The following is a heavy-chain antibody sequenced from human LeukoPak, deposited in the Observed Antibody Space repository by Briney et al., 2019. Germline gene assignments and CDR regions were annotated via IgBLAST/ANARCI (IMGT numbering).Heavy chain of an antibody. CDR3: ATGQGYYYGSGSYWNY. D-gene: IGHD3-10*01. V-gene: IGHV1-24*01. J-gene: IGHJ4*02. Sequence: ASVKVSCKVSGYTLTELSMHWVRQAPGKGLEWMGGFDPEDGETIYAQKFQGRVTMTEDTSTDTAYMELSSLRSEDTAVYYCATGQGYYYGSGSYWNYWGQGTLVTVSS. CDR2: FDPEDGET. CDR1: GYTLTELS.